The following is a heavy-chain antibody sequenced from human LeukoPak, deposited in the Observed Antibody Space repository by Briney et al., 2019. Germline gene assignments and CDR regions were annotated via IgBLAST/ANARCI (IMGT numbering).Heavy chain of an antibody. CDR1: GFPLSSYS. CDR3: VRVKGSYFDY. V-gene: IGHV3-48*01. CDR2: ISSSGSAI. J-gene: IGHJ4*02. Sequence: GGSLKLSCAASGFPLSSYSINWVRQAPGKGLEWVSYISSSGSAIYYVDSVKGRFTVSRDNAKNSLFLQMNSPRAEDTAVYYCVRVKGSYFDYWGQGALVTVSS. D-gene: IGHD2-15*01.